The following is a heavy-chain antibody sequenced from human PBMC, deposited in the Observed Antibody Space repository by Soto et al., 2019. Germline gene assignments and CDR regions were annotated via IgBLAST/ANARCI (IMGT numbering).Heavy chain of an antibody. J-gene: IGHJ6*02. CDR2: IPQEGVDG. CDR1: GFVFSMYS. Sequence: GGSLRLSCEDSGFVFSMYSMSWVRQTPWKGLEWVAKIPQEGVDGHYADSVKGRFTISRDNGKNSLYLQMNNLRAEDTAVYYCARGHLILPAHDFFYGSDVWGRGATVTVSS. V-gene: IGHV3-7*03. D-gene: IGHD2-21*02. CDR3: ARGHLILPAHDFFYGSDV.